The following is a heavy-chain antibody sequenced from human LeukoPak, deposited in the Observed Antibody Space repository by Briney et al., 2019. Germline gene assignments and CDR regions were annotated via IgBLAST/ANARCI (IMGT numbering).Heavy chain of an antibody. D-gene: IGHD1-26*01. CDR2: IYSNGST. Sequence: GGSLRLSCAASGFIVSGDFMSWVRQAPGKGLEWVSVIYSNGSTYYADSVKGRFTISRDNSKNTLDLQMTGLRAEDTAVYYCARERGRGRDSPWFDYWGQGTLVTVSS. V-gene: IGHV3-53*01. CDR3: ARERGRGRDSPWFDY. J-gene: IGHJ4*02. CDR1: GFIVSGDF.